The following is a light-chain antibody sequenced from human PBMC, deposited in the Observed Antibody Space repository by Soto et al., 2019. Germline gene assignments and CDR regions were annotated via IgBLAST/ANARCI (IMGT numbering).Light chain of an antibody. Sequence: DIQMTQSPSSLSASVGDRVTITCRASQSISSYLNWYQQKPGKAPKVLISGASSLQSGVPFRFSGSGSGTDFTLTISSLQCEDFASYYCQQSHSTPLTFGGGTKVEIK. CDR3: QQSHSTPLT. CDR1: QSISSY. CDR2: GAS. V-gene: IGKV1-39*01. J-gene: IGKJ4*01.